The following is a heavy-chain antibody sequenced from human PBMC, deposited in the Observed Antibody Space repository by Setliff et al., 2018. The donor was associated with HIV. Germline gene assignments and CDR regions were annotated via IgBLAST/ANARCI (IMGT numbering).Heavy chain of an antibody. CDR2: ITGSSSYT. V-gene: IGHV3-11*05. CDR1: GFTFSDYY. J-gene: IGHJ6*02. CDR3: ARDCRVGWVFTYGMDV. Sequence: GGSLRLSCAASGFTFSDYYMSWIRQAPGKGLEWVSYITGSSSYTNYADSVKGRFTISRDNAKNTLFLQMNSLRPEDTAVYYCARDCRVGWVFTYGMDVWGQGTLVTVSS. D-gene: IGHD6-13*01.